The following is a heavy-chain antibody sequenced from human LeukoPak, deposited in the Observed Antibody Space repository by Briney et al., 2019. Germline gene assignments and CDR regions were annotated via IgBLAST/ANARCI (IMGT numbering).Heavy chain of an antibody. D-gene: IGHD5-18*01. Sequence: ASVKVSCKASGCTFTSYAMHWVRQAPGQRLEWVGWINAGNGNTKYSQKFQGRVTITRDTSASTAYMELSSLRSEDTAVYYCARVGIQLWLRVNYWGQGTLVTVSS. CDR1: GCTFTSYA. CDR2: INAGNGNT. CDR3: ARVGIQLWLRVNY. V-gene: IGHV1-3*01. J-gene: IGHJ4*02.